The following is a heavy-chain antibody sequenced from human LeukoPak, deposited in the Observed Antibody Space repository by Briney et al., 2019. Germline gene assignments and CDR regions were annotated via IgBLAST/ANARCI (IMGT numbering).Heavy chain of an antibody. Sequence: PGGSLRLSCAASGFTVITNDMTWVRQAPGKGLEWVSVLYSDGNTKYADSVQSRSTISRDNSKNTLYLEMNSLSPDDTAVYYCARGVEPLAANTLAYWGQGTLVTVSS. D-gene: IGHD1-14*01. CDR3: ARGVEPLAANTLAY. CDR2: LYSDGNT. CDR1: GFTVITND. V-gene: IGHV3-53*01. J-gene: IGHJ4*02.